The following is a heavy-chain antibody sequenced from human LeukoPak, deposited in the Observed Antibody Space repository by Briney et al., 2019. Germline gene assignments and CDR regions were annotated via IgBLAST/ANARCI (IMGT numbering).Heavy chain of an antibody. V-gene: IGHV1-2*02. Sequence: GASVKVSCKASGYTFTSYYMHWVRQAPGQGLEWMGWINPNSGGTNYAQKFQGRVTMTRDTSISTAYMELSRLRSDDTAVYYCARDRTGGHMRDYWGQGTLVTVSS. D-gene: IGHD7-27*01. CDR2: INPNSGGT. CDR1: GYTFTSYY. J-gene: IGHJ4*02. CDR3: ARDRTGGHMRDY.